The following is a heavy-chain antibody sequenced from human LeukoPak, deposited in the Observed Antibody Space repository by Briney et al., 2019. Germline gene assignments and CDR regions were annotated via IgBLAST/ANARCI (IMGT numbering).Heavy chain of an antibody. J-gene: IGHJ4*02. CDR1: GDSVSSNSAV. Sequence: SQTLSLTCAISGDSVSSNSAVWSWIRQSPSRGREWLGRTYYSSKWYNDYAISVKSRITINPDTAKNQFSLQLNSVTPEDTAMYYCAGSVSYMGYWGQGTLVTVSS. D-gene: IGHD3-10*01. CDR2: TYYSSKWYN. V-gene: IGHV6-1*01. CDR3: AGSVSYMGY.